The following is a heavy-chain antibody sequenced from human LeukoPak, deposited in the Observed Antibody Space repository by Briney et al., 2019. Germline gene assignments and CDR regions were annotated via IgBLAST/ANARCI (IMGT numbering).Heavy chain of an antibody. CDR1: GYTFTSYV. CDR3: AREGLGYCTGGSCSAFDS. Sequence: ASVKVSCKASGYTFTSYVISWVRQAPGQGLEWMGWISTYNGNTTHAQMVQGRVTMTTDTSTSTAYMELRSLRSDDTAVYYCAREGLGYCTGGSCSAFDSWGQGTLVTVSS. V-gene: IGHV1-18*01. J-gene: IGHJ4*02. D-gene: IGHD2-15*01. CDR2: ISTYNGNT.